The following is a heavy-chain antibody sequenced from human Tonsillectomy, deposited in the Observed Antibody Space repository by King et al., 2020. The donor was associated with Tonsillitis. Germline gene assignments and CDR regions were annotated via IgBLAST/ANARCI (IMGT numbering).Heavy chain of an antibody. CDR1: GFTFGSYC. Sequence: VQLVESGGGAVQPASCLRLSFAVSGFTFGSYCMQWVRHAPANGLQWVAVISYYGSNKYYEDSVKGRFTISRDNSKNSLNLQMNSLRAEYTAVYYCAKDQCTSTSCGIFDYWGQGVLVPVSS. CDR3: AKDQCTSTSCGIFDY. J-gene: IGHJ4*02. D-gene: IGHD2-2*01. V-gene: IGHV3-30*18. CDR2: ISYYGSNK.